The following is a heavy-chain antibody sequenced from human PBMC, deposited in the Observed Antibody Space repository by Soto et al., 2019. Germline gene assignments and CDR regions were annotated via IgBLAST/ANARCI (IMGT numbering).Heavy chain of an antibody. J-gene: IGHJ6*04. D-gene: IGHD2-2*01. CDR2: IWYDGSNK. CDR3: ARDGEYQAPYYYYYGMDV. V-gene: IGHV3-33*01. CDR1: GFTFSSYG. Sequence: PGGSLRLSCAASGFTFSSYGMHWVRQAPGKGLEWVAVIWYDGSNKYYADSVKGRFTISRDNSKNTLYLQMNSLRAEDTAVYYCARDGEYQAPYYYYYGMDVWGKGTRVTVSS.